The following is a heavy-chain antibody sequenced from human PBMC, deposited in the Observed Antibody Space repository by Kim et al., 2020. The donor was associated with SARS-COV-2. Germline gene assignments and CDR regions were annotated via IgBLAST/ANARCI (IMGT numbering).Heavy chain of an antibody. D-gene: IGHD5-12*01. CDR3: ARESGYSGYDSADFDY. Sequence: SVKGRFTISRDNSKNTLYLQMNSLRAEDTAVYYCARESGYSGYDSADFDYWGQGTLVTVSS. J-gene: IGHJ4*02. V-gene: IGHV3-30*07.